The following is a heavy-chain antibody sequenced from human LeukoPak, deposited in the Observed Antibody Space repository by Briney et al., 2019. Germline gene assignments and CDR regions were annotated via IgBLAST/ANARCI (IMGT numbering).Heavy chain of an antibody. CDR2: IKKDGSEK. CDR1: GFTFNSYW. D-gene: IGHD2-2*01. V-gene: IGHV3-7*03. Sequence: GGSLRLSCAASGFTFNSYWMRWVRQAPGKGLEWVATIKKDGSEKYHVDSVKGRFTISRDNAKNSLYLQMNSLRAEDTAVYYCARQSGEFGLGYQLDPWGQGTLVSVSS. J-gene: IGHJ5*02. CDR3: ARQSGEFGLGYQLDP.